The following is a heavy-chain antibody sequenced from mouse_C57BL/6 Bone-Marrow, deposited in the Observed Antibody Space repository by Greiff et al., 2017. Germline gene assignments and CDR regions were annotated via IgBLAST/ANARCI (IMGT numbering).Heavy chain of an antibody. V-gene: IGHV1-7*01. Sequence: QVKLQQSGAELAKPGASVKLSCKASGYTFTSYWMHWVKQRPGQGLEWIGYINPSSGYTKYNQKCKDTATLTADTSSSTAYVQLSSLTYEDSAVYSSASGVRAWFAYWVQGTLVTVSA. J-gene: IGHJ3*01. CDR1: GYTFTSYW. CDR2: INPSSGYT. CDR3: ASGVRAWFAY.